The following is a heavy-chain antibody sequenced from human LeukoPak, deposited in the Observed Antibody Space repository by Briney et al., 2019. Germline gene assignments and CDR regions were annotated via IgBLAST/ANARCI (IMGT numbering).Heavy chain of an antibody. CDR2: IYWNDDK. CDR3: ALLSMDPGYNSHRMPFDY. CDR1: GFSLSTSGVG. J-gene: IGHJ4*02. Sequence: SGPTLVKPTQTLTLTCTFSGFSLSTSGVGVGWIRQPPGKALEWLALIYWNDDKRYSPSLKSRLTITKDTSKNQVVLTMTNMDPVDTATYYCALLSMDPGYNSHRMPFDYWGQGTLVTVSS. D-gene: IGHD1-20*01. V-gene: IGHV2-5*01.